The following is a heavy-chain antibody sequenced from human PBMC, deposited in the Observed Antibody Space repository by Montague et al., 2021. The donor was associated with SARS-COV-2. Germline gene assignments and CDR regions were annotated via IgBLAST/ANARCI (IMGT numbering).Heavy chain of an antibody. D-gene: IGHD2-21*02. CDR1: GFTFTTHW. V-gene: IGHV3-7*01. J-gene: IGHJ4*02. CDR3: TALRRTDPFDY. CDR2: INEDGSQK. Sequence: SLRLSCAASGFTFTTHWMNWVRQAPGKGLEWVANINEDGSQKYYIDSVKGRFTISRDNARNPLFLQMTGLRAEDTAVYYCTALRRTDPFDYWGQGNLVTVSS.